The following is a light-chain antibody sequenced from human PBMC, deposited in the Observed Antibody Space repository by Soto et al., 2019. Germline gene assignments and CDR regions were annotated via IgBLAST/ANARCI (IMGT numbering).Light chain of an antibody. Sequence: DIQMTQSPSSLSASVGDRITITCRASQSISSNLPWYQQKPGKAPQLLIYGTSPLQSGVPSRFRGSGSGTDFTLTISSLQPEDFATYYCQQSSGTFGQGTKVEIK. CDR3: QQSSGT. CDR1: QSISSN. J-gene: IGKJ1*01. CDR2: GTS. V-gene: IGKV1-39*01.